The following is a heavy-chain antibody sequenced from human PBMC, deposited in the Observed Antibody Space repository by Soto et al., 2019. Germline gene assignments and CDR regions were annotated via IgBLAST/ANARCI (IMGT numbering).Heavy chain of an antibody. D-gene: IGHD5-18*01. J-gene: IGHJ4*02. V-gene: IGHV4-30-4*01. CDR3: ARGIQLWSPYSSSLDY. CDR1: GGSISSGDYY. CDR2: IYYSGST. Sequence: QVQLQESGPGLVKPSQTLSLTCTVSGGSISSGDYYWSWIRQPPGKGLEWIGYIYYSGSTYYNPSLKSRVTISVDTSKNQFSLKLSSVTAADTAVYYCARGIQLWSPYSSSLDYWGQGTLVTVSS.